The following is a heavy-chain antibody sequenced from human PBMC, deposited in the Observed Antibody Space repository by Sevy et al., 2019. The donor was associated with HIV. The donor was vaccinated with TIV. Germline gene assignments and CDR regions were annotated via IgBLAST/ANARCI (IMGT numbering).Heavy chain of an antibody. CDR2: ISWNSRNI. CDR1: GFPFNDHA. CDR3: AKVINRGCDGVNCYSYYYYFYGLDV. J-gene: IGHJ6*02. D-gene: IGHD2-21*01. V-gene: IGHV3-9*01. Sequence: GGSLRLSCAASGFPFNDHAMHWVRQVPGKGLEWVSGISWNSRNIGYADSVKGRLTISRDNARHFVYLEMNSLRPEDTALYYCAKVINRGCDGVNCYSYYYYFYGLDVWGQGTTVTVSS.